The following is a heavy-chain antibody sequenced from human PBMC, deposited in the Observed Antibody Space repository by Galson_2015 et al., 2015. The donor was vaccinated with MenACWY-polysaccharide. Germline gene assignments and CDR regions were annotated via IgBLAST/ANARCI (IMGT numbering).Heavy chain of an antibody. CDR2: INQDGSET. J-gene: IGHJ2*01. D-gene: IGHD3-22*01. CDR3: ARDALDRIGSTRGSVFAL. CDR1: GFTFSSFW. Sequence: SLRLSCAASGFTFSSFWMSWVRQAPGQGLEWVAIINQDGSETYYVDSVQGRFSISRDNAKTSLYLQMNSLRSEDTAVYYCARDALDRIGSTRGSVFALWGRGPLVTVSS. V-gene: IGHV3-7*01.